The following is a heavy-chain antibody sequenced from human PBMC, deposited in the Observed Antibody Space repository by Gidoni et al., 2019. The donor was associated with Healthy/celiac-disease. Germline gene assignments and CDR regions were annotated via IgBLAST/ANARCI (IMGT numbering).Heavy chain of an antibody. D-gene: IGHD3-9*01. CDR1: GFTFSSYS. Sequence: QVQLVESGGGVVQPGRSLRLSCAAAGFTFSSYSMHWVRQAPGKGLEWVAVISYDGSNKYYADSVKGRFTISRDNSKNTLYLQMNSLRAEDTAVYYCARGPGDYDILTGYYKRRGFDYWGQGTLVTVSS. J-gene: IGHJ4*02. CDR2: ISYDGSNK. CDR3: ARGPGDYDILTGYYKRRGFDY. V-gene: IGHV3-30*04.